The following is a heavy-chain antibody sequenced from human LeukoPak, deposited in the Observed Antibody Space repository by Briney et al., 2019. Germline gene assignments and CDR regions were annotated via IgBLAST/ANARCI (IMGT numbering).Heavy chain of an antibody. CDR1: GYTFTSYG. CDR3: ARDPPSYYDRPLDAFDI. CDR2: ISAYNGNT. Sequence: GASVKVSCKASGYTFTSYGISWVRQAPGQGLEWMGWISAYNGNTNYAQKRQGRVTMTTDTSTSTAYMELRSLRSDDTAVYYCARDPPSYYDRPLDAFDIWGQGTMVTVSS. D-gene: IGHD3-22*01. V-gene: IGHV1-18*01. J-gene: IGHJ3*02.